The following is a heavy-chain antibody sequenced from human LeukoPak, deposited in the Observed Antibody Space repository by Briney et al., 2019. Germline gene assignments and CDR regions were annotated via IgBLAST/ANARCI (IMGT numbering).Heavy chain of an antibody. Sequence: NPSETVSLSCTVSGGSISSYYWSWIRQPAGKGLEWIGRIYTSGSTNYNPSLKSRVTMSVDTSKNQFSLELSSVTAADTAVYYCARSHLYQLLSISSYYYMDVWGKGTTVTVSS. V-gene: IGHV4-4*07. D-gene: IGHD2-2*01. J-gene: IGHJ6*03. CDR3: ARSHLYQLLSISSYYYMDV. CDR2: IYTSGST. CDR1: GGSISSYY.